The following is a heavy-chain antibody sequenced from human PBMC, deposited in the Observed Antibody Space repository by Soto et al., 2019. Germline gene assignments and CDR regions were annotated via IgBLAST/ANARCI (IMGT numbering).Heavy chain of an antibody. V-gene: IGHV4-39*01. CDR3: ARSIAVAGNPFDY. D-gene: IGHD6-19*01. Sequence: QLQLQESGPGLVKPSETLSLTCTVSGGSISSSSYYWGWIRQPPGKGLEWIGSIYYSGSTYYNPSLKSRVTISVDTSKNQFSLKLSSVTAADTAVYYCARSIAVAGNPFDYWGQGTLVTVSS. CDR1: GGSISSSSYY. J-gene: IGHJ4*02. CDR2: IYYSGST.